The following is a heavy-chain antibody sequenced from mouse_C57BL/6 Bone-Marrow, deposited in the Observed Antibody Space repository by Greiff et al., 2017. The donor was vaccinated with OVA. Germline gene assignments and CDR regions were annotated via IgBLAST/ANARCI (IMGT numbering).Heavy chain of an antibody. V-gene: IGHV1-15*01. CDR3: TRPLGGSSYGY. CDR2: IDPETGGT. D-gene: IGHD1-1*01. Sequence: VQLQQSGAELVRPGASVTLSCKASGYTFTDYEMHWVKQTPVHGLEWIGAIDPETGGTAYNQKFKGKAILTADKSSSTAYMELRSLTSEASAVYYCTRPLGGSSYGYWGQGTTLTVSS. CDR1: GYTFTDYE. J-gene: IGHJ2*01.